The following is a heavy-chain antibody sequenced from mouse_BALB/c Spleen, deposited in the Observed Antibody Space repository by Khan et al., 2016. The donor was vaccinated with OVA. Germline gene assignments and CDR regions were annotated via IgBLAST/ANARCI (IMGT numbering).Heavy chain of an antibody. CDR1: GFSLTSYG. Sequence: QVQLKESGPGLVAPSQSLSITCTVSGFSLTSYGVSWVRQPPGKGLEWLGVIWGDGNTNFHSALRSRLSISKDNSKSQVFLKLNSLQADDTATYYCVKDRGYYAVDYWGQGTSVTVSS. V-gene: IGHV2-3*01. CDR3: VKDRGYYAVDY. CDR2: IWGDGNT. J-gene: IGHJ4*01.